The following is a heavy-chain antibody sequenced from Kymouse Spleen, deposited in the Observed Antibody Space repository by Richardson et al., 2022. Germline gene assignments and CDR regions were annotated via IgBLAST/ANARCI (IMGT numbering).Heavy chain of an antibody. J-gene: IGHJ6*02. CDR1: GFTFSSYG. D-gene: IGHD3-9*01. Sequence: QVQLVESGGGVVQPGRSLRLSCAASGFTFSSYGMHWVRQAPGKGLEWVAVIWYDGSNKYYADSVKGRFTISRDNSKNTLYLQMNSLRAEDTAVYYCARDRGYDILTGYYGCGMDVWGQGTTVTVSS. CDR2: IWYDGSNK. V-gene: IGHV3-33*01. CDR3: ARDRGYDILTGYYGCGMDV.